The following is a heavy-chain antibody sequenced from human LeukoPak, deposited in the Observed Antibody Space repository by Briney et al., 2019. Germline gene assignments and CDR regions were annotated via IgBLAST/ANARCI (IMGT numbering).Heavy chain of an antibody. V-gene: IGHV4-59*01. D-gene: IGHD5-12*01. CDR2: INYSGST. Sequence: SETLSLTCTVSGCSISSYYWSWIRQPPGKGLEWIGYINYSGSTNYNPSLNSRVTISVDTSKKQFSLKLSSVTAADTAVYYCARIPRGYRGYATPYYFDYWGQGTLVTVSS. CDR1: GCSISSYY. CDR3: ARIPRGYRGYATPYYFDY. J-gene: IGHJ4*02.